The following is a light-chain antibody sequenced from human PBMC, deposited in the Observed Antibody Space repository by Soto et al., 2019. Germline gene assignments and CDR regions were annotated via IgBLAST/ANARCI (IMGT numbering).Light chain of an antibody. CDR1: SSDVGLYNY. J-gene: IGLJ1*01. Sequence: QSALTQPASVSGSPGQSIAISCTGTSSDVGLYNYVSWYQQHPDKVPKLIIYDVTNRPSGVSDRFSGSKSGNTASLTISGLQADGEADYYCSSFTTSSTYVFGTGTKVTVL. V-gene: IGLV2-14*01. CDR3: SSFTTSSTYV. CDR2: DVT.